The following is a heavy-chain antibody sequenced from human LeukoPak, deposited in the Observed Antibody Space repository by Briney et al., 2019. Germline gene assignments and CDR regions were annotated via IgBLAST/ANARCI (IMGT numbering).Heavy chain of an antibody. CDR3: ARQGSSTTQLLAY. J-gene: IGHJ4*02. CDR2: IIPIFGTA. D-gene: IGHD2-2*01. V-gene: IGHV1-69*05. CDR1: GGTFSSYA. Sequence: SVKVSCKASGGTFSSYAISWVRQAPGQGLEWMGRIIPIFGTANYAQKFQGRVTITTDESTSTAYMELSSRRSEDTAVYYCARQGSSTTQLLAYWGQGTLVTVSS.